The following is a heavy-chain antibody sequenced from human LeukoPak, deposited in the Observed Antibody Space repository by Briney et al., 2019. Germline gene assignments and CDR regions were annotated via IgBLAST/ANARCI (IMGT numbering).Heavy chain of an antibody. CDR2: ITGSGGST. Sequence: GGPLRLSCAASGFTFSNYAVNWLRQPPGKGLEWVSTITGSGGSTFYADSVKGRFTISRDNSMDTLYLQMSSLRAEDTAVYYCAKDRGRYYDSSGYYWGYYFDSWGQGILVTVST. V-gene: IGHV3-23*01. CDR1: GFTFSNYA. D-gene: IGHD3-22*01. J-gene: IGHJ4*02. CDR3: AKDRGRYYDSSGYYWGYYFDS.